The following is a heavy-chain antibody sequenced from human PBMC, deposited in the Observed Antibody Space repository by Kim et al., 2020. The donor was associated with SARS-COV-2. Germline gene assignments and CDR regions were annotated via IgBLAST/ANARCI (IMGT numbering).Heavy chain of an antibody. D-gene: IGHD3-10*01. CDR2: IYYSGST. J-gene: IGHJ2*01. CDR1: GGSISSYY. V-gene: IGHV4-59*01. Sequence: SETLSLTCTVSGGSISSYYWSWIRQPPGKGLEWIGYIYYSGSTNYNPSLKSRVTISVDTSKNQFSLKLSSVTAADTAVYYCARKYYYGSGSHPYFDLWGRGTLDSVPS. CDR3: ARKYYYGSGSHPYFDL.